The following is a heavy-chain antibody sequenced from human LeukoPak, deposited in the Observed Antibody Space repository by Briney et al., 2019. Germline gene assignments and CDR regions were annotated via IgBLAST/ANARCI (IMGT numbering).Heavy chain of an antibody. D-gene: IGHD1-26*01. V-gene: IGHV1-24*01. Sequence: ASVKVSCKVSGYTLTELSMHWVRQAPGKGLEWMGGFDPEDGETIYAQKFQGRVTMTEDTSTDTAYMELSSLRSEDTAVYYCATAPNRKVGATSLIDYWGQGTLVTVSS. CDR2: FDPEDGET. J-gene: IGHJ4*02. CDR1: GYTLTELS. CDR3: ATAPNRKVGATSLIDY.